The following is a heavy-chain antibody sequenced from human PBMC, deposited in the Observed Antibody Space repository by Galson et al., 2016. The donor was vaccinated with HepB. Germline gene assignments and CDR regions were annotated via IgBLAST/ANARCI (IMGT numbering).Heavy chain of an antibody. Sequence: SLRLSCAASGFTFSTYAMSWVRQAPGKGLEWVSGISGSGGRTYYADSVRGRFTNSRDNSKNTLYLQMNSLRVEDTAIYYCVRVGIGGSGMDVWGQGTAVTVSS. CDR3: VRVGIGGSGMDV. CDR2: ISGSGGRT. D-gene: IGHD3-10*01. J-gene: IGHJ6*02. CDR1: GFTFSTYA. V-gene: IGHV3-23*01.